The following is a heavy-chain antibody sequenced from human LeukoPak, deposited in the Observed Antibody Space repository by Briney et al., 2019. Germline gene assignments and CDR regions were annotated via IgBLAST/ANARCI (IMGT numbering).Heavy chain of an antibody. D-gene: IGHD5-24*01. V-gene: IGHV1-18*01. J-gene: IGHJ4*02. CDR2: ISAYNGNT. CDR1: GYTFTSYG. CDR3: ARVKRWLQFSFDY. Sequence: ASVKVSCKASGYTFTSYGISWVRQAPGQGLEWMGWISAYNGNTNYAQKFQGRVTMTRDTSISTAYMELSRLRSDDTAVYYCARVKRWLQFSFDYWGQGTLVTVSS.